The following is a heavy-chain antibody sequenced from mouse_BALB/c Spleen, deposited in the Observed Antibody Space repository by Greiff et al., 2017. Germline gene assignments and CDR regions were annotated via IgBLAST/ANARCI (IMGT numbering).Heavy chain of an antibody. CDR2: ISSGGSYT. CDR1: GFTFSSYG. D-gene: IGHD2-3*01. J-gene: IGHJ2*01. CDR3: ARQRETYDGYLDY. Sequence: EVQLVESGGDLVKPGGSLKLSCAASGFTFSSYGMSWVRQTPDKRLEWVATISSGGSYTYYPDSVKGRFTISRDNAKNTLYLQMSSLKSEDTAMYYCARQRETYDGYLDYWGQGTTLTVSS. V-gene: IGHV5-6*01.